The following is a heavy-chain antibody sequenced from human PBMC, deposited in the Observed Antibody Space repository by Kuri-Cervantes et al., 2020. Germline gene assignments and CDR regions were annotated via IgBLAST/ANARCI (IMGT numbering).Heavy chain of an antibody. J-gene: IGHJ6*03. CDR2: IYPSGST. CDR1: GGSISTYY. D-gene: IGHD1-1*01. CDR3: AGGTNYYYYYYMDV. V-gene: IGHV4-4*07. Sequence: SETLSLTCTVSGGSISTYYWNWIRQPAGKGLEWIGRIYPSGSTNYSPSLKSRVTISVDKSKNQFSLRLSSVTAADTAVYYCAGGTNYYYYYYMDVWGKGTTVTVSS.